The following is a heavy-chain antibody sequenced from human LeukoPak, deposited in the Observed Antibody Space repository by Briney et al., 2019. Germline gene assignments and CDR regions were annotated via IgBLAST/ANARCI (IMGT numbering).Heavy chain of an antibody. D-gene: IGHD6-13*01. CDR2: TYHSGST. V-gene: IGHV4-38-2*02. Sequence: SETLSLTCAVSGYSISSGYYWGWIRQPPGKGLEWIGSTYHSGSTYYNPSLKSRVTISVDTSKNQFSLKLSSVTAADTAVYYCARDKCSSSWGGDWFDPWGQGTLVTVSS. CDR1: GYSISSGYY. J-gene: IGHJ5*02. CDR3: ARDKCSSSWGGDWFDP.